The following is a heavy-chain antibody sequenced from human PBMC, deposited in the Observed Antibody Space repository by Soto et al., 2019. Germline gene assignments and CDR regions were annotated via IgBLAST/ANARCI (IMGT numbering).Heavy chain of an antibody. D-gene: IGHD3-16*01. CDR3: ARGGDPRMYYYGMDV. CDR1: GASIISYY. J-gene: IGHJ6*02. V-gene: IGHV4-59*01. CDR2: IYNSGST. Sequence: AETLSLTCTVSGASIISYYCIWIRHPPGKGLEWIVYIYNSGSTDYNPALKSRVTISGDTSKKRFSLILRSVTAADTAVYYCARGGDPRMYYYGMDVWGPGTTVTVSS.